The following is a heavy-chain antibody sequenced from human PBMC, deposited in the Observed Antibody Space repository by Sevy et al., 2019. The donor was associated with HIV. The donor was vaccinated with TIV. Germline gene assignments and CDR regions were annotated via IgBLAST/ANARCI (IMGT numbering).Heavy chain of an antibody. Sequence: GESLKISCEGSGYCFTSHWIGWVRHMPGKGLEWMGTIYPDDSETRYSPSFQGQVTFSADKSISTAYLQWSSLKASDTAMYYCATTRSGYFDSSGYYIYWGQGTMVTVSS. J-gene: IGHJ4*02. D-gene: IGHD3-22*01. CDR3: ATTRSGYFDSSGYYIY. V-gene: IGHV5-51*01. CDR2: IYPDDSET. CDR1: GYCFTSHW.